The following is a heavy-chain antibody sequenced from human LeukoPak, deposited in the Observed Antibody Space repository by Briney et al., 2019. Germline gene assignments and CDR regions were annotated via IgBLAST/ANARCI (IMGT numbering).Heavy chain of an antibody. J-gene: IGHJ3*02. CDR1: GFTFSAYS. CDR3: AKWIYSFGVVIMKEGAFDI. V-gene: IGHV3-66*01. CDR2: IYSGGRT. D-gene: IGHD3-3*01. Sequence: AGSLRLSCATSGFTFSAYSMSWVRQAPGKGLEWVSVIYSGGRTYYPDSVRGRFTISRDNSKNTLYLQMNSLRAEETAVYYCAKWIYSFGVVIMKEGAFDIWGQGTMVTVSS.